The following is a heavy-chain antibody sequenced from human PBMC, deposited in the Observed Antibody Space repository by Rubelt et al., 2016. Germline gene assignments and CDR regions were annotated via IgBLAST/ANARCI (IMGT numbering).Heavy chain of an antibody. D-gene: IGHD3-10*01. J-gene: IGHJ4*02. CDR2: IYNSGST. V-gene: IGHV4-4*02. CDR3: ARGAGSGSYDNTY. CDR1: GGSISSSNW. Sequence: QVQLQESGPGLVKPSGTLSLTCAVSGGSISSSNWRSGVRQPPGKGLGWIGDIYNSGSTNYNPPLQSRLTITVDKSKNQLSLELRSGTAADTAGYYWARGAGSGSYDNTYWGQGTLVTVSS.